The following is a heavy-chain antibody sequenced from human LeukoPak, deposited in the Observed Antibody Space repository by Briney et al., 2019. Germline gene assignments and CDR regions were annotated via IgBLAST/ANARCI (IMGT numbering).Heavy chain of an antibody. CDR1: GYTFTGYY. Sequence: ASVKVSCKASGYTFTGYYMHGVRQPPGQELEWMGRINPNSGGTNYAQQFQGRVTMTRDTSISTAYMELSRLRSDDTAVYYCARDRYSSGWYKDEIDYWGQGTLVTVSS. J-gene: IGHJ4*02. CDR3: ARDRYSSGWYKDEIDY. V-gene: IGHV1-2*06. D-gene: IGHD6-19*01. CDR2: INPNSGGT.